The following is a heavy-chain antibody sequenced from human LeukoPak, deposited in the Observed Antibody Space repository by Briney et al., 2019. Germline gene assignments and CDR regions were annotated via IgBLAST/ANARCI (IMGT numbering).Heavy chain of an antibody. CDR1: GYSLSSGFY. D-gene: IGHD3-22*01. Sequence: SETLSLTCNVSGYSLSSGFYWGWIRQPPGKGLEWNVSMYHSGNTIYNPSLKSRVTISIDTSKNHYSLKLRSVTAADTAVYYCARTLSDSSPVATWGQGTLVTVSS. V-gene: IGHV4-38-2*02. CDR3: ARTLSDSSPVAT. J-gene: IGHJ4*02. CDR2: MYHSGNT.